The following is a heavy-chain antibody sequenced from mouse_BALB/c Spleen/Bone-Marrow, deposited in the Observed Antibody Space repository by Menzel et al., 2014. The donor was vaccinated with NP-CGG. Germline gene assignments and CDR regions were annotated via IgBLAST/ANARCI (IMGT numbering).Heavy chain of an antibody. D-gene: IGHD2-1*01. CDR3: ARLDGNYRNYFDY. CDR2: IDPSNSET. CDR1: GYTFTSCW. J-gene: IGHJ2*02. V-gene: IGHV1S127*01. Sequence: QVQLQQSGPELVRPGASVKMSCKASGYTFTSCWTHWVKPRPGQGLEWIGMIDPSNSETRLTQKFRDKATLNVDKSSNTAYMQLSSLTSEDSAVYYCARLDGNYRNYFDYWGQGTSLTVSS.